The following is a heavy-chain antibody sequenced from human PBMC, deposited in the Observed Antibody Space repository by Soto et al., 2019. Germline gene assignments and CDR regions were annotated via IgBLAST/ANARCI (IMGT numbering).Heavy chain of an antibody. CDR2: INPNSGGT. D-gene: IGHD4-17*01. Sequence: ASVKVSCKASGYTFTGYYMHWVRQAPGQGLEWMGWINPNSGGTNYAQKFQGWVTMTRDTSISTAYMELSRLRSDDTAVYYCARDYGVNLAYCQHWGEVTLFTVSS. CDR1: GYTFTGYY. CDR3: ARDYGVNLAYCQH. J-gene: IGHJ1*01. V-gene: IGHV1-2*04.